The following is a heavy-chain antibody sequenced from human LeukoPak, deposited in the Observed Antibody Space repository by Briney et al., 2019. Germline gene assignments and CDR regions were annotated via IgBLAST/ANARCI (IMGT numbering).Heavy chain of an antibody. CDR1: GGSISSYY. V-gene: IGHV4-59*12. CDR3: AREKWELRRAFDY. Sequence: PETLSLTCTVSGGSISSYYWSWIRQPPGKGLEWIGYIYYSGSTNYNPSLKSRVTISVDTSKNQFSLKLSSVTAADTAVYYCAREKWELRRAFDYWGQGTLVTVSS. CDR2: IYYSGST. D-gene: IGHD1-26*01. J-gene: IGHJ4*02.